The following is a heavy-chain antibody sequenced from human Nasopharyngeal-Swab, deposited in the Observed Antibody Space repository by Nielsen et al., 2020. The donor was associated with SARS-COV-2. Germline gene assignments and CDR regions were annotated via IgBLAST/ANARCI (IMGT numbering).Heavy chain of an antibody. V-gene: IGHV6-1*01. D-gene: IGHD4-17*01. CDR2: TYYRSKWYN. CDR1: GDSASSSSAA. Sequence: LRLSCAISGDSASSSSAAWNWIRQSPSRGLEWLGRTYYRSKWYNDYAVSVKSRITINPDTSKNQFSLHLNSVTPEDTAVYYCARARGAYGDYYYYYTDVWGKGTTVTVSS. CDR3: ARARGAYGDYYYYYTDV. J-gene: IGHJ6*03.